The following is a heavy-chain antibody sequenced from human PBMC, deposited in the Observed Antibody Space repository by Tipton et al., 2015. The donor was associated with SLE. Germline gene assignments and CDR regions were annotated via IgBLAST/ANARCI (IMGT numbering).Heavy chain of an antibody. J-gene: IGHJ4*02. CDR1: SASISSGSYY. Sequence: TLSLTCTVSSASISSGSYYWSWIRQPPGKGLEWIGYIYYSGSTTYNPSLKSRVSISVDTSKNQFSLKLSSVTAADTAVYYCARDCGGPFNYWGQGALVTVSS. V-gene: IGHV4-61*01. CDR2: IYYSGST. CDR3: ARDCGGPFNY. D-gene: IGHD3-10*01.